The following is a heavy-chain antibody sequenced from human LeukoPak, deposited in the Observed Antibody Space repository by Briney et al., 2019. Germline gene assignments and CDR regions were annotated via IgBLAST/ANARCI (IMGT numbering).Heavy chain of an antibody. J-gene: IGHJ4*02. CDR2: IWYDGSNK. CDR3: ASSREVDSSGYFYY. Sequence: PGGSLRLSCAASGFTFSSYGMHWVRQAPGKGLEWVAVIWYDGSNKYYADSVKGRFTISRDNSKNTLYLQMNSLRAEDTAVYYCASSREVDSSGYFYYWGQGTLVTVSS. V-gene: IGHV3-33*08. CDR1: GFTFSSYG. D-gene: IGHD3-22*01.